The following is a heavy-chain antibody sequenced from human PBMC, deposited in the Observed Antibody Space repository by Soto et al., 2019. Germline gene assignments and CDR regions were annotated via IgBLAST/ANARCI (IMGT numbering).Heavy chain of an antibody. Sequence: GASLRLSSAPSGFSFSTYGMHWVRQAPCKGLEWVAFISNDGSDKYYADSVKGRFTISRDNSKNTLYLQMNSLRAGDTAVYYCAKDPATYYDYVWGSYRSNWFDPWGQGT. CDR3: AKDPATYYDYVWGSYRSNWFDP. CDR1: GFSFSTYG. D-gene: IGHD3-16*02. J-gene: IGHJ5*02. CDR2: ISNDGSDK. V-gene: IGHV3-30*18.